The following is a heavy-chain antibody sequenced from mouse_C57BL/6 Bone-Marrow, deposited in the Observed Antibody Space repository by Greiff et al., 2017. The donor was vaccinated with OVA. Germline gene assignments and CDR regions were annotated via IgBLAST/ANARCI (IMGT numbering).Heavy chain of an antibody. Sequence: VQLQQSGPELVKPGASVKISCKASGYTFTDYYMNWVKQSHGKSLEWIGDINPNNGGTSYNQKFKGKATLTVDKSSSTAYMELRSLTSEDSADYYSARREYYGISMSYWYFEVWGTETTGTVSP. D-gene: IGHD1-1*01. V-gene: IGHV1-26*01. CDR3: ARREYYGISMSYWYFEV. CDR2: INPNNGGT. J-gene: IGHJ1*03. CDR1: GYTFTDYY.